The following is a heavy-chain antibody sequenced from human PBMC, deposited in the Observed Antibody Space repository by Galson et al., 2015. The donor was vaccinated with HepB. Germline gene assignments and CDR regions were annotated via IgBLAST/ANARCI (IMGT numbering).Heavy chain of an antibody. V-gene: IGHV3-21*01. CDR2: ISSSSSYI. CDR3: ARDQRDSSGYYPDY. CDR1: GFTFSSYS. J-gene: IGHJ4*02. D-gene: IGHD3-22*01. Sequence: SLRLSCAASGFTFSSYSMNWVRQAPGKGLEWVSSISSSSSYIYYADSVKGRFTISRDNAKNSLYLQMNSLRAEDTAVYYCARDQRDSSGYYPDYWGQGTLVTVSS.